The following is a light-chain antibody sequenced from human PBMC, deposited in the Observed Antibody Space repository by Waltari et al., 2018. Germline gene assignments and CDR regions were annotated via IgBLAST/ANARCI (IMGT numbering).Light chain of an antibody. V-gene: IGLV2-8*01. J-gene: IGLJ2*01. CDR1: RRAVGGYMH. CDR2: EVN. CDR3: SSYAVSNNLL. Sequence: QSALTQPPSASGSPGQSVTIPCTGPRRAVGGYMHLSWYQPHPGKAPRLIIYEVNRRPSGVPERFSGSKSGNTASLTVSGLQAEDEADYYCSSYAVSNNLLFGGGTKLTVL.